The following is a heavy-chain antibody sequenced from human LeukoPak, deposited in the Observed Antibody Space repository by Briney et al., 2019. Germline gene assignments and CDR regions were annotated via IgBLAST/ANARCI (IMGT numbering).Heavy chain of an antibody. D-gene: IGHD3-10*01. CDR1: GGSISSSSYY. V-gene: IGHV4-39*07. CDR3: AREGVVRGVIITNFDY. CDR2: IYYSGST. Sequence: SETLSLTCTVSGGSISSSSYYWGWIRQPPGKGLEWSGSIYYSGSTYYNPSLKSRVTISVDTSKNQFSLKLSSVTAADTAVYYCAREGVVRGVIITNFDYWGQGTLVTVSS. J-gene: IGHJ4*02.